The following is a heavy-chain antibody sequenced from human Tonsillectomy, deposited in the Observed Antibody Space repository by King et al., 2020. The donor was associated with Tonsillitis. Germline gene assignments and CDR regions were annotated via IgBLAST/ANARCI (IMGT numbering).Heavy chain of an antibody. Sequence: VQLVESGGGLVKPGGSLRLSCAASGFTFSSYSMNWVRQAPGKGLEWVSSIGGSSSDIYYADSVKGRFTISRDNAKNSLYLQMNSLRAEDTAVYYCTRDRSPNYGAAPFDSWGQGTLVTVSS. J-gene: IGHJ4*02. D-gene: IGHD4/OR15-4a*01. V-gene: IGHV3-21*01. CDR2: IGGSSSDI. CDR3: TRDRSPNYGAAPFDS. CDR1: GFTFSSYS.